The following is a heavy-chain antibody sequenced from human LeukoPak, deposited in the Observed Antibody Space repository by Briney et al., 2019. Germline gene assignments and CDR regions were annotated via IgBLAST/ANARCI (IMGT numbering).Heavy chain of an antibody. Sequence: GGSLRLSCAASGFTFSDHYMDWVRQAPGKGLEWVARTRNKANSHTTEYAASVKDRFTISRDDSKNSLFLQMNSLKTEDTAVYYCTNSYSDFWIDYWGQGTLVTVSS. D-gene: IGHD3-3*01. CDR3: TNSYSDFWIDY. CDR2: TRNKANSHTT. J-gene: IGHJ4*02. CDR1: GFTFSDHY. V-gene: IGHV3-72*01.